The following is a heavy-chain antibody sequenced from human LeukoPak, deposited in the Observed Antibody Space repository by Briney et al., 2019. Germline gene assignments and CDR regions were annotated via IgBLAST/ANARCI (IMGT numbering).Heavy chain of an antibody. Sequence: SETLPLTCAVSGYSISSGYYWGWIRQPPGKGLEWIGSMYHSGSTHYSPSLKSRVTISVDTSKNQFSLKLSSVTAADTAVYYCARTLYSSSSKTGNWFDPWGQGALVTVSS. CDR2: MYHSGST. J-gene: IGHJ5*02. V-gene: IGHV4-38-2*01. CDR1: GYSISSGYY. D-gene: IGHD6-6*01. CDR3: ARTLYSSSSKTGNWFDP.